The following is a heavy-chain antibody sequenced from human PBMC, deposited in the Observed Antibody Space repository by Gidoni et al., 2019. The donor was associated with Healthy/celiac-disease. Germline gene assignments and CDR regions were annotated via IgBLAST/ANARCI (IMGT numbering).Heavy chain of an antibody. J-gene: IGHJ4*02. CDR3: ARGRVGAPGLDY. CDR1: GGSFSGYY. Sequence: QVQLQQWGAGLLKPSETLSLTCAVYGGSFSGYYWSWIRQPPGKGLEWIGEINHSGSTNYNPSLKSRVTISVDTSKNQFSLKLSSVTAADTAVYYCARGRVGAPGLDYWGQGTLVTVSS. D-gene: IGHD1-26*01. CDR2: INHSGST. V-gene: IGHV4-34*01.